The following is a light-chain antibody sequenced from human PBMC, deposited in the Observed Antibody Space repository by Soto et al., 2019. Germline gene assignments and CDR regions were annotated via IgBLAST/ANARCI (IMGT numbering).Light chain of an antibody. CDR2: QAS. V-gene: IGKV1-5*03. CDR3: QEYKTYSRT. J-gene: IGKJ1*01. CDR1: QSISSW. Sequence: DIPMTQSPSTLSASVGDRVTITCRASQSISSWLAWFQQKPGKAPKLLIAQASYLESGVPSRFAGSESGTEFTLTISSLQPDDFATYYCQEYKTYSRTFGQGTKVEV.